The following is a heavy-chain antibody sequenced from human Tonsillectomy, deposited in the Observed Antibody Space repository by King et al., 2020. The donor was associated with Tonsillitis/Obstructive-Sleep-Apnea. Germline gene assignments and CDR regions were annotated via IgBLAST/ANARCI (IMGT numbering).Heavy chain of an antibody. CDR1: GDSISSYY. J-gene: IGHJ3*02. CDR3: ARAIRTVDAFDI. Sequence: QLQESGPGLVKPSETLSLTCTVSGDSISSYYWSWIRQPPGKGLEWIGYISYSGSTNFNPSLKSRVTMSVDRSKNQFSLKVSSVTAADTAVYYCARAIRTVDAFDIWGQGTMVTVFS. D-gene: IGHD4-17*01. CDR2: ISYSGST. V-gene: IGHV4-59*01.